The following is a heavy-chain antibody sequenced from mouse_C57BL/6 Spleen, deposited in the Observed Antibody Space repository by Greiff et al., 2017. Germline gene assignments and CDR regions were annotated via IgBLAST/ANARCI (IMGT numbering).Heavy chain of an antibody. D-gene: IGHD2-1*01. V-gene: IGHV1-69*01. Sequence: QVQLQQSGAELVMPGASVKLSCKASGYTFTSYWMHWVKQRPGQGLEWIGEIDPSDSYTNYNQKFKGKSTLAVDKSSSTAYMQLSSLTSEDSAVYYCARGVTGFAYWGQGTLVTVSA. CDR1: GYTFTSYW. J-gene: IGHJ3*01. CDR3: ARGVTGFAY. CDR2: IDPSDSYT.